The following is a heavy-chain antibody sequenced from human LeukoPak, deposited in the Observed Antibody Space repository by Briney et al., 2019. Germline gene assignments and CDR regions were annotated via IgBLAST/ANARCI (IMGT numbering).Heavy chain of an antibody. CDR3: ARVYSSSWFRRGWFDP. CDR2: MKPNSGNT. Sequence: ASVKVSCKASGYTFTSYDINWVRQATGQGLEWMGWMKPNSGNTGYAQKFQGRVTITRNTSISTAYMELSSLRSEDTAVYYCARVYSSSWFRRGWFDPWGQGTLVTVSS. V-gene: IGHV1-8*03. D-gene: IGHD6-13*01. J-gene: IGHJ5*02. CDR1: GYTFTSYD.